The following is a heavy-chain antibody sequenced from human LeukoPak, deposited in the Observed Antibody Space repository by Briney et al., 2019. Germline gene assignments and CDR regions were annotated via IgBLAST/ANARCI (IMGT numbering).Heavy chain of an antibody. J-gene: IGHJ4*02. D-gene: IGHD6-19*01. CDR2: IIPILGIA. Sequence: SVKVSCKASGGTFSSYTISWVRQAPGQGLEWMGRIIPILGIANYAQKFQGRVTITADKSTSTAYMELSSLRSEDTAVYYCARGGPPQYSSGRTGFDYWGQGTLVTVSS. V-gene: IGHV1-69*02. CDR3: ARGGPPQYSSGRTGFDY. CDR1: GGTFSSYT.